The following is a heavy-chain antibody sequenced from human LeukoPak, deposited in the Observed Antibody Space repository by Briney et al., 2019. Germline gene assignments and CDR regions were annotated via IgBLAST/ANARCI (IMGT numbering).Heavy chain of an antibody. V-gene: IGHV1-24*01. J-gene: IGHJ3*02. CDR1: GYTLTELS. CDR2: FDPEDGET. CDR3: ARGRRVSYYDSSGYYLGAFDI. Sequence: GASVKVSCKVSGYTLTELSMHWVRQAPGKGLEWMGGFDPEDGETIYAQKFQGRVTMTEDTSTDTAYMELSSLRSEDTAVYYCARGRRVSYYDSSGYYLGAFDIWGQGTMVTVSS. D-gene: IGHD3-22*01.